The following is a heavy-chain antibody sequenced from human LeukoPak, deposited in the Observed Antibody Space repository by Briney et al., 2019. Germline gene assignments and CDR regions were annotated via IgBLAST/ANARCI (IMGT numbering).Heavy chain of an antibody. Sequence: GGSLRLSCAASGFTFDDYAMHWVRHAPGKGLEWGSGISWNSGSIGYADSVKGRFTISRDNAKNSLYLQMNSLRAEDMALYYCAKGSANCGGDCYSGDAFDIWGQGTMVTVSS. CDR2: ISWNSGSI. CDR3: AKGSANCGGDCYSGDAFDI. D-gene: IGHD2-21*02. CDR1: GFTFDDYA. J-gene: IGHJ3*02. V-gene: IGHV3-9*03.